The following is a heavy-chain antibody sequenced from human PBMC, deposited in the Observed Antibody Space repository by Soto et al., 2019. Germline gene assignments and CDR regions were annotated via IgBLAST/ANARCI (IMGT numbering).Heavy chain of an antibody. V-gene: IGHV1-2*02. Sequence: ASVKVSCKASGYTFTGYYMHWVRQAPGQGLEWMGWINPNSGGTNYAQKFQGRVTMTRDTSISTAYMEPSRLRSDDTAVYYCARGPDIVVVPAAWGQGTLVTVSS. CDR3: ARGPDIVVVPAA. CDR1: GYTFTGYY. CDR2: INPNSGGT. J-gene: IGHJ4*02. D-gene: IGHD2-2*01.